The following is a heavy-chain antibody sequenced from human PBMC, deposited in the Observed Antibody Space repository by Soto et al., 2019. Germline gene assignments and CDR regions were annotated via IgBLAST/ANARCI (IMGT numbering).Heavy chain of an antibody. CDR3: AGGPSAAAPLSDWYFDL. D-gene: IGHD2-2*01. CDR2: ISSGSYNI. J-gene: IGHJ2*01. Sequence: GGSLRLSCTASGFTFSSYSMNWVRQAPGKGLEWVSYISSGSYNIYYADSVKGRLTISRDNAKDSLYLQMSSLRDDDSAVYYCAGGPSAAAPLSDWYFDLWGRGTLVTVSS. V-gene: IGHV3-48*02. CDR1: GFTFSSYS.